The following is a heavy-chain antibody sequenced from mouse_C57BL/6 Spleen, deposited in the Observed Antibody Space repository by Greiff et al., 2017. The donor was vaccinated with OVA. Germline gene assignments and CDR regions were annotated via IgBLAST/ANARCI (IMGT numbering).Heavy chain of an antibody. J-gene: IGHJ2*01. CDR3: ARYTTVVATGYFDY. CDR2: IRNKANGYTT. V-gene: IGHV7-3*01. Sequence: VQLKESGGGLVQPGGSLSLSCAASGFTFTDYYMSWVRQPPGKALEWLGFIRNKANGYTTEYSASVKGRFTISRDNSQSILYLQMNALRAEDSATYYCARYTTVVATGYFDYWGQGTTLTVSS. CDR1: GFTFTDYY. D-gene: IGHD1-1*01.